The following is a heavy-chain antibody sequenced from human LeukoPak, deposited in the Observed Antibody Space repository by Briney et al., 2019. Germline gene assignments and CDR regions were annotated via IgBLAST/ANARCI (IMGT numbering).Heavy chain of an antibody. CDR2: ISGSGGST. Sequence: PGGSLRLSCAASGFTFSSYAMSWVRQAPGKGLEWVSAISGSGGSTYYADSVKGRFTISRDNSKNTLYPQMNSLRAEDTAVYYCAGGWDYYDSSGIDYWGQGTLVTVSS. J-gene: IGHJ4*02. CDR3: AGGWDYYDSSGIDY. D-gene: IGHD3-22*01. V-gene: IGHV3-23*01. CDR1: GFTFSSYA.